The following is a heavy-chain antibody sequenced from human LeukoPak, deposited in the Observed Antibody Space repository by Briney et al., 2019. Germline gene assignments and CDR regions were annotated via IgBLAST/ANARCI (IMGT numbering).Heavy chain of an antibody. J-gene: IGHJ4*02. CDR2: IYYSGST. CDR1: GDSISSYY. CDR3: ARVAGSGYCEC. V-gene: IGHV4-59*08. D-gene: IGHD2-15*01. Sequence: SETLSLTCTVSGDSISSYYWSWIRQPPGKGLEWIGYIYYSGSTIYNPSLNSRVTISVDTSKNQFSLKLSSVTAADTAVYYCARVAGSGYCECWGQGTLVTVSP.